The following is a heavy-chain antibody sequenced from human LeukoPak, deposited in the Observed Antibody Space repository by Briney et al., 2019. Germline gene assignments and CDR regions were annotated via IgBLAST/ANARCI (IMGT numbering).Heavy chain of an antibody. CDR1: GYTFTGCY. CDR3: ASGSSLDGSSGWPTHYY. D-gene: IGHD6-19*01. CDR2: INPNSGGT. J-gene: IGHJ4*02. V-gene: IGHV1-2*02. Sequence: GASVKVSCKASGYTFTGCYMHWVRQAPGQGLEWTGWINPNSGGTHYAQKFQGRVTMTRDTSISTAYMELSSLRSDDTALYYCASGSSLDGSSGWPTHYYWGQGVLVTVSS.